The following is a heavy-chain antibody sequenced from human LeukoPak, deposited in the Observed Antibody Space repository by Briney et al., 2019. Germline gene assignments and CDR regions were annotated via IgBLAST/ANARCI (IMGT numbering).Heavy chain of an antibody. J-gene: IGHJ4*02. D-gene: IGHD3-22*01. CDR3: ARVNYYDSSGGKTFDY. CDR2: ISGYNGKT. V-gene: IGHV1-18*01. Sequence: ASVKVSCKASGYTFTSYGISWVRQAPGQGLEWMGWISGYNGKTKYAQKLQDRVTMTTDTSTTTAYMELRSLTSDDTAVYYCARVNYYDSSGGKTFDYWGQGTLVTVSS. CDR1: GYTFTSYG.